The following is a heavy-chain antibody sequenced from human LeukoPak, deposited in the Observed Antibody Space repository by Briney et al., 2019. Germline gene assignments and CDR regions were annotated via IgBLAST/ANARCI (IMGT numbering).Heavy chain of an antibody. CDR2: IYYTGGT. D-gene: IGHD3-3*01. V-gene: IGHV4-30-4*01. J-gene: IGHJ3*02. CDR1: GGSISSGDYF. Sequence: PSETLSLTCTVSGGSISSGDYFWSWIRQPPGKDLEWIGYIYYTGGTYYNPTLKSRVTISVDTPKNQFSLKLSSVTAADTAVYYCARVECLSYAFDIWGQGTMVTVSS. CDR3: ARVECLSYAFDI.